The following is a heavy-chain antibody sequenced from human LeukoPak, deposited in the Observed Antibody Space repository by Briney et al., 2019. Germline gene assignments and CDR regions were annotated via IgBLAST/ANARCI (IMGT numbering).Heavy chain of an antibody. J-gene: IGHJ3*02. Sequence: PGGSLRLSCAASGFTFSSYAMSWVRQAPGKGLEWVSAISGSGGSTYYADSVKGRFTISRDNSKNTLYLQMNSLRAEDTAVYYCAKRWTTVTTTRTAYHAFDIWGQGTMVTVSS. CDR2: ISGSGGST. CDR1: GFTFSSYA. V-gene: IGHV3-23*01. CDR3: AKRWTTVTTTRTAYHAFDI. D-gene: IGHD4-17*01.